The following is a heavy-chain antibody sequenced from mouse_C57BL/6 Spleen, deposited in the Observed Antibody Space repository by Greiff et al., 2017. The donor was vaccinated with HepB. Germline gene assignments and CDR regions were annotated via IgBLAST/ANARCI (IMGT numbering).Heavy chain of an antibody. Sequence: EVMLVESGGDLVKPGGSLKLSCAASGFTFSSYGMSWVRQTPDKRLEWVATISSGGSYTYYPDSVKGRFTISRDNAKNTLYLQMSSLKSEDTAMYYCARLSNQYYFDYWGQGTTLTVSS. CDR3: ARLSNQYYFDY. J-gene: IGHJ2*01. CDR1: GFTFSSYG. CDR2: ISSGGSYT. V-gene: IGHV5-6*02. D-gene: IGHD2-5*01.